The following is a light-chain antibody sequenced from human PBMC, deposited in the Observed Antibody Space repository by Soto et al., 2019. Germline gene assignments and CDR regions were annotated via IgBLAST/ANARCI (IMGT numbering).Light chain of an antibody. CDR2: GAS. Sequence: EIVLTQSPGTLSLSPGERATLSCRASQSVSSSYLAWDQQKPGQAPRLLIYGASSRATGIPDRFSGSGSGTDFTFTISRLEPEDFAVYYCQQYDSSPVTFGQGTKVEIK. J-gene: IGKJ1*01. CDR1: QSVSSSY. CDR3: QQYDSSPVT. V-gene: IGKV3-20*01.